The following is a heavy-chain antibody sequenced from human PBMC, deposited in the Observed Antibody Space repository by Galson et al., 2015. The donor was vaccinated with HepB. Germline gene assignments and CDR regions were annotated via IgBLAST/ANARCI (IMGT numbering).Heavy chain of an antibody. CDR1: GFSVRSNY. CDR2: IYGGGTI. D-gene: IGHD1-26*01. J-gene: IGHJ3*02. Sequence: SLRLSCAASGFSVRSNYMSWVRQAPGKGLEWVSVIYGGGTIYYADPVKGRFINSRANSRNTLYLQMDTLRADDTAMYYCARDRRGNYFSDAFDIWGQGTLVTVS. V-gene: IGHV3-53*01. CDR3: ARDRRGNYFSDAFDI.